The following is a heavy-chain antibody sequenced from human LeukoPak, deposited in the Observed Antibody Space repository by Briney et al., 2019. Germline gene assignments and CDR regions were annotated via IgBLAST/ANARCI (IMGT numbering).Heavy chain of an antibody. Sequence: ASVKVSCKASGYTFTGYYMHWVRQAPGQGLEWMGWINPNSGATNYAQKFQGRVTMTRDTSISTAYMELSRLRSDDTAVYYCARELRAVAGNLVCYWGQGTLVSVPS. D-gene: IGHD6-19*01. CDR2: INPNSGAT. CDR1: GYTFTGYY. CDR3: ARELRAVAGNLVCY. J-gene: IGHJ4*02. V-gene: IGHV1-2*02.